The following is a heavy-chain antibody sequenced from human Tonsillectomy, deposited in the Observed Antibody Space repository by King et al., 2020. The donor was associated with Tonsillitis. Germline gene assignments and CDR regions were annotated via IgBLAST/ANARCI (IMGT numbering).Heavy chain of an antibody. Sequence: VQLQQWGAGLLKPSETLSLTCAVYGGSFSGYYWSWIRQPPGKGLEWIGEINHSGSTNYSPSLTSRVTISVDTSKNQFSLKLGSLTAADTAVYYCARGGNVVVPAAIKYYYYYMDVWGKGTTVTVSS. D-gene: IGHD2-2*01. V-gene: IGHV4-34*01. CDR2: INHSGST. CDR3: ARGGNVVVPAAIKYYYYYMDV. CDR1: GGSFSGYY. J-gene: IGHJ6*03.